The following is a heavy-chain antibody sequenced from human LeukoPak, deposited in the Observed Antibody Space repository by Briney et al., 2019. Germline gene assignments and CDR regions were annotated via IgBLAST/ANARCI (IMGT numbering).Heavy chain of an antibody. Sequence: SETLSLTCTVSGGSISSSYYYWGWIRQPPGKGLEWIGSIYYSGSTYYNPSLKSRVTISVDTSKNQFSLKLRSVTAADTAVYYCARGETYYDFWSGYSNNWFDPWGQGTLVTVSS. V-gene: IGHV4-39*07. CDR3: ARGETYYDFWSGYSNNWFDP. D-gene: IGHD3-3*01. CDR1: GGSISSSYYY. CDR2: IYYSGST. J-gene: IGHJ5*02.